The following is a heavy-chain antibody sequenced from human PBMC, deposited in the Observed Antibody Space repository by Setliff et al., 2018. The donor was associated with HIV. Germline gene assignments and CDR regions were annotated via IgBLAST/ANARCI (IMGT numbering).Heavy chain of an antibody. CDR2: IHYSGST. J-gene: IGHJ3*02. V-gene: IGHV4-59*01. Sequence: PSETLSLTCTVSGGSMSSYYWSWIRQPPGKGLEWVGYIHYSGSTNYNPSLKSRVSISVDTSKNQFSLKLSSVTAADTAMYYCGRVGFGELFGAFDIWGQGIMVTVSS. CDR3: GRVGFGELFGAFDI. CDR1: GGSMSSYY. D-gene: IGHD3-10*01.